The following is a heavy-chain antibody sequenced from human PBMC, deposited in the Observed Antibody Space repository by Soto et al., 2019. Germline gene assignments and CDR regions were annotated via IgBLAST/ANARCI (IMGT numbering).Heavy chain of an antibody. D-gene: IGHD3-3*01. CDR1: GYPFTSYG. J-gene: IGHJ5*02. CDR3: ARDLYDFWSGYSPAPFDP. CDR2: ISTYNGYT. V-gene: IGHV1-18*01. Sequence: ASVKISCKASGYPFTSYGINCVRQAPGQGLEWMGWISTYNGYTNYAQKLQCRVTMTTDTSTSTAYMELRSQRSDDTDVYYCARDLYDFWSGYSPAPFDPCGQGTMVTVSS.